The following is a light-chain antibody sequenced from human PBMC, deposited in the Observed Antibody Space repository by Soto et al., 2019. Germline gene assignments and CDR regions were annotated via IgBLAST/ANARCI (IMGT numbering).Light chain of an antibody. J-gene: IGKJ1*01. Sequence: DIQMTQSPSTLSASVGDRVTITCRASQSISSWLAWYQQKPRKAPKLLIYDASSLESGVPSRFSGSGSGTEFTLTISSLQPDDFATYYCQQYNSYRGTFGQGTKVEIK. CDR3: QQYNSYRGT. CDR1: QSISSW. CDR2: DAS. V-gene: IGKV1-5*01.